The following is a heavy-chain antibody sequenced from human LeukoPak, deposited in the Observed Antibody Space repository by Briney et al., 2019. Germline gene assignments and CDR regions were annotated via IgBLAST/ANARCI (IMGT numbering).Heavy chain of an antibody. CDR1: GYSFTSYW. J-gene: IGHJ6*02. V-gene: IGHV5-51*01. D-gene: IGHD6-13*01. CDR2: IYPGDSDT. CDR3: ARHGSSNRPSRNYYYYYGMDV. Sequence: GESLKISCKGSGYSFTSYWIGWVRQMPGKGLEWMRIIYPGDSDTRYSPSFQGQVTISADKSISTAYLQWISLKASDTAMYYCARHGSSNRPSRNYYYYYGMDVWGQGTTVTVSS.